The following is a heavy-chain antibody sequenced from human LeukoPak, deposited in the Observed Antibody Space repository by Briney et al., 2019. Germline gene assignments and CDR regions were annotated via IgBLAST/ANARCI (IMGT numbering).Heavy chain of an antibody. Sequence: ASVKVSCKASGYTFTGYYMHWVRQAPGQGLEWMGWISVYNGNTKYAQKFQGRVSMTTDTSTSTAYMDLRSLRSDDTAVYYCANRVDYGDYYGLDVWGQGTTVTVSS. V-gene: IGHV1-18*04. J-gene: IGHJ6*02. D-gene: IGHD4-17*01. CDR3: ANRVDYGDYYGLDV. CDR2: ISVYNGNT. CDR1: GYTFTGYY.